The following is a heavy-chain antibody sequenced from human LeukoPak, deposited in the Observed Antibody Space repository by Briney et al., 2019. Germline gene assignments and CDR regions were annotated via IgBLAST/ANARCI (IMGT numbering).Heavy chain of an antibody. D-gene: IGHD3-22*01. Sequence: GSLRLSCAASGFTFSSYWMSWVRQAPGKGLEWVANIKQDGSEKYYVDSVKGRFTISRDNAKNSLYLQMNSLRAEGTAVYYCARVKSSGYYRFDYWGQGTLVTVSS. V-gene: IGHV3-7*01. CDR3: ARVKSSGYYRFDY. CDR2: IKQDGSEK. J-gene: IGHJ4*02. CDR1: GFTFSSYW.